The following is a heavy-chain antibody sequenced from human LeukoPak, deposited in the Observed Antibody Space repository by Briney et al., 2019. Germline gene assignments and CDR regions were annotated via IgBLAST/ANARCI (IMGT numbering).Heavy chain of an antibody. CDR1: GGSFSGYY. CDR2: INHSGST. J-gene: IGHJ4*02. V-gene: IGHV4-34*01. Sequence: SETLSLTCAVYGGSFSGYYWSWIRQPPGKGLEWIGEINHSGSTNYNPSLKSRVTISVDTSKNQFSLKLSSVTAADTAVYYCARHRGDYVWGSYVYYFDYWGQGTLVTVSS. CDR3: ARHRGDYVWGSYVYYFDY. D-gene: IGHD3-16*01.